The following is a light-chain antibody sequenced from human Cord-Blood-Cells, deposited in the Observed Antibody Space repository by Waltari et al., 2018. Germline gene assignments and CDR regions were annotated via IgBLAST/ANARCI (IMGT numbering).Light chain of an antibody. CDR3: SSYTSSSTLYV. V-gene: IGLV2-14*01. CDR1: SSDVGGYNY. J-gene: IGLJ1*01. CDR2: EVS. Sequence: SALTQPASVSGSPGQSITIPCTGTSSDVGGYNYVSRYQQHPGKAPKLMIYEVSNRPSGVSNRFSGSKSGNTASLTISGLQAEDEADYYCSSYTSSSTLYVFGTGTKVTVL.